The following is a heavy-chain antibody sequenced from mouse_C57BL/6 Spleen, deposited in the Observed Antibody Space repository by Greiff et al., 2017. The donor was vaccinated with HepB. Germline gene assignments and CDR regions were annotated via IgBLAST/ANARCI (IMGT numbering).Heavy chain of an antibody. D-gene: IGHD3-2*02. CDR1: GYTFTSYG. CDR3: ARPLDSSGYLFAY. CDR2: IYPRSGNT. Sequence: VKVVESGAELARPGASVKLSCKASGYTFTSYGISWVKQRTGQGLEWIGEIYPRSGNTYYNEKFKGKATLTADKSSSTAYMELRSLTSEDSAVYFCARPLDSSGYLFAYWGQGTLVTVSA. V-gene: IGHV1-81*01. J-gene: IGHJ3*01.